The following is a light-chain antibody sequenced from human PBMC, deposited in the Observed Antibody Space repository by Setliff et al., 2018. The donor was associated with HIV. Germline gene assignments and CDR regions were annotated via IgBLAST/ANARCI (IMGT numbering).Light chain of an antibody. Sequence: QSVLAQPPSASGTPGQRVTISCSGSFSNIGRNTINWYQQLPGMAPKLLIFANFQRPSGVPDRFSGAKSGTSASLAISGLQSEDEADYFCAAWDDNLNGYVFGPGTKVTVL. CDR2: ANF. CDR3: AAWDDNLNGYV. V-gene: IGLV1-44*01. J-gene: IGLJ1*01. CDR1: FSNIGRNT.